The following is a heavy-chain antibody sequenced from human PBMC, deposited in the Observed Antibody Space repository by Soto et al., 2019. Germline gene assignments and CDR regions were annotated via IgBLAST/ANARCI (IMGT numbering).Heavy chain of an antibody. Sequence: SETLSLTCAVYGGSFSGYYWSWIRQPPGKGLEWIGEINHSGSTNYNPSLKSRVTISVDTSKNQFSLKLSSVTAADTAVYYCARVKLELGSNWFDPWGQGTLVTVSS. V-gene: IGHV4-34*01. J-gene: IGHJ5*02. CDR1: GGSFSGYY. CDR2: INHSGST. D-gene: IGHD1-7*01. CDR3: ARVKLELGSNWFDP.